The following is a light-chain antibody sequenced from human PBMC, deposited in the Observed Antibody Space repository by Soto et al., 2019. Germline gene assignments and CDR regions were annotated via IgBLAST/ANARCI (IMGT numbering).Light chain of an antibody. J-gene: IGKJ5*01. CDR1: QSVGIY. CDR2: DAS. Sequence: EIVLTQSPATLSLSPGERATLSCRASQSVGIYLGWYQQRPGQAPRLLIYDASKRAAGIPARFSGSGSGTDFTLTINSQEPEDFAVYYCQPRSTWPRAFGQGTRLEIE. CDR3: QPRSTWPRA. V-gene: IGKV3-11*01.